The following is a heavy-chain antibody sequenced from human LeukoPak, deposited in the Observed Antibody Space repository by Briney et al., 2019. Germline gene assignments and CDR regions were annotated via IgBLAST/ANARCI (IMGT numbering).Heavy chain of an antibody. CDR2: INSDGSST. V-gene: IGHV3-74*01. J-gene: IGHJ4*02. CDR1: GFTFSSYW. Sequence: PGGSLRLSCAASGFTFSSYWMHWVRQAPGKGLVWVPRINSDGSSTSYADSVKGRFTISRDNAKNTLYLQMNSLRAEDTAVYYCARVKMVRGVSLDYWGQGTLVTVSS. CDR3: ARVKMVRGVSLDY. D-gene: IGHD3-10*01.